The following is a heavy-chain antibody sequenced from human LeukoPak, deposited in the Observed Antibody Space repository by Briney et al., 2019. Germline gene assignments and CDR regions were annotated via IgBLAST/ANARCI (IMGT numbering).Heavy chain of an antibody. CDR3: ARGTGSGWHIDY. CDR2: IYYSGST. J-gene: IGHJ4*02. Sequence: PSETLSLTCTVSGGSISSGGYYWSWIRQHPGKGLEWIGYIYYSGSTYYNPSLKSRVTISVDTSKNQFSLKLSSVTAADTAVYYCARGTGSGWHIDYWGQGTLVTVSS. V-gene: IGHV4-31*03. CDR1: GGSISSGGYY. D-gene: IGHD6-19*01.